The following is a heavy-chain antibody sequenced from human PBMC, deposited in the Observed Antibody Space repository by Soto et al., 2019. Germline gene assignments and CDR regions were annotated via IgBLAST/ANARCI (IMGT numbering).Heavy chain of an antibody. CDR3: ARDRGTMIVVAFDAFDI. V-gene: IGHV3-30-3*01. D-gene: IGHD3-22*01. CDR2: ISYDGSNK. Sequence: QVQLVESGGGVVQPGRSLRLSCAASGFTFSSYAMHWVRQAPGKGLEWVAVISYDGSNKYYADSVKGRFTISRDNSKNTLYLQMNSLRAEDTAVYYCARDRGTMIVVAFDAFDIWGQGTMVTVSS. J-gene: IGHJ3*02. CDR1: GFTFSSYA.